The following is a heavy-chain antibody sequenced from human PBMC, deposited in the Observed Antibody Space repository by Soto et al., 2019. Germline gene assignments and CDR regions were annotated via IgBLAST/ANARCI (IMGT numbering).Heavy chain of an antibody. CDR1: VFTFSSYG. CDR3: ARVNCSSTSCPIDY. J-gene: IGHJ4*02. CDR2: IWYDGSNK. D-gene: IGHD2-2*01. Sequence: GWSLRLSCAASVFTFSSYGMHWVRQAPGKGLEWVAVIWYDGSNKYYADSVKGRFTISRDNSKNTLYLQMNSLRAEDTAVYYCARVNCSSTSCPIDYWGQGTLVTVSS. V-gene: IGHV3-33*01.